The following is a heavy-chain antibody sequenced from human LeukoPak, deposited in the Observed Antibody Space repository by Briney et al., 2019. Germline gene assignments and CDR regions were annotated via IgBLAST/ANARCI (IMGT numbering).Heavy chain of an antibody. Sequence: ASVKVSCKASGYTFTGYHMHWVRQAPGQGLEWMGWINPNSGGTNYAQKFQGRVTMTRDTSISTAYMELSRLRSDDTAVYYCARVAAWVRVRFDYWGQGTLVTVSS. J-gene: IGHJ4*02. CDR3: ARVAAWVRVRFDY. V-gene: IGHV1-2*02. D-gene: IGHD3-22*01. CDR1: GYTFTGYH. CDR2: INPNSGGT.